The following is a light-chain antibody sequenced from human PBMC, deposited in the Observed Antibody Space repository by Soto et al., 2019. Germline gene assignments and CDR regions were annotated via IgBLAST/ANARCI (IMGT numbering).Light chain of an antibody. CDR2: DVS. V-gene: IGLV2-11*01. CDR1: SSDVGAYNY. Sequence: QSALTQPRSVSGSPGQSVTISCTGTSSDVGAYNYVSWYQHYRGKSPRLMIHDVSKRPSGVPDRFSGSKSGDTASLIISGLQADDEADYYCCSYAGSYSLIFGGGTKLTVL. CDR3: CSYAGSYSLI. J-gene: IGLJ2*01.